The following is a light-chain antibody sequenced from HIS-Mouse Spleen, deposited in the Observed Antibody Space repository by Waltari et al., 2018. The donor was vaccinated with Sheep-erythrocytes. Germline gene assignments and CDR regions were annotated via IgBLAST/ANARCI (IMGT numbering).Light chain of an antibody. V-gene: IGLV1-40*01. J-gene: IGLJ2*01. CDR3: QSYDSSLSGSV. CDR1: SPHIGAGYD. CDR2: GNS. Sequence: QSVLTQPPSVSGAPGQRVTLTSTASSPHIGAGYDDNQYQQLPGTAPTLPIYGNSNRPSGVPDRFSGSKSGTSASLAITGLQAEDEADYYCQSYDSSLSGSVFGGGTKLTVL.